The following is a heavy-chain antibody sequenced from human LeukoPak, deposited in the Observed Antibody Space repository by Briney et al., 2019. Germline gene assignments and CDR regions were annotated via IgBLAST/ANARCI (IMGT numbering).Heavy chain of an antibody. CDR2: IYHSGST. D-gene: IGHD1-14*01. J-gene: IGHJ4*02. Sequence: SGTLSLTCAVSGGSISSSNWWSWVRQPPGKGLEWIGEIYHSGSTNYNPSLRSRVTISVDKSKNQFSLKLSSVTAADTAVYYCARAVGINWYYFDYWGQGTLVTVSS. CDR1: GGSISSSNW. CDR3: ARAVGINWYYFDY. V-gene: IGHV4-4*02.